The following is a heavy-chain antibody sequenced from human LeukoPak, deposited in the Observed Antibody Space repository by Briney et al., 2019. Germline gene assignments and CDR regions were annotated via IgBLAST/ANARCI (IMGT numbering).Heavy chain of an antibody. CDR3: TTGGVYYDTSGLRGLFDY. Sequence: PGGSLRLSCAASGFTFSNAWMSWVRQAPGKWLEWVGRIKSKGDGGTTDYAAPVKGRFTISRDDSKNTLSLQMNSLKTEDTAVYYCTTGGVYYDTSGLRGLFDYWGQGTLVTVSS. J-gene: IGHJ4*02. V-gene: IGHV3-15*01. CDR2: IKSKGDGGTT. D-gene: IGHD3-22*01. CDR1: GFTFSNAW.